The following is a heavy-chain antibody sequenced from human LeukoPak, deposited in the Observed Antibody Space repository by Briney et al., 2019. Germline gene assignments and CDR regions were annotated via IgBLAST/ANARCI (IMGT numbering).Heavy chain of an antibody. J-gene: IGHJ4*02. Sequence: GGSLRLSCAASEFTFSNYGMHWVRQAPGKGLEWVAVISYDGSNKYYADSVKGRFTISRDNSKNTLYLQMNSLRAEDTAVYYCARDNWNYVFDYWGQGTLVTVSS. V-gene: IGHV3-30*03. CDR3: ARDNWNYVFDY. D-gene: IGHD1-7*01. CDR2: ISYDGSNK. CDR1: EFTFSNYG.